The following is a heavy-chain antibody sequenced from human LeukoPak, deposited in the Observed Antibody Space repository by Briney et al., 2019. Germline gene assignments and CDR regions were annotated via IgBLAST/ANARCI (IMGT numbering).Heavy chain of an antibody. CDR1: GGTFTSYA. D-gene: IGHD5-24*01. V-gene: IGHV1-69*13. CDR3: ARDVNGYNYDGDY. Sequence: SVKVSCKASGGTFTSYAFRWLRQAPGQGLEWMGGIIPIFGTANYAQKFQGRVTITADESTSTAYMELSSLRSEDTAVYYCARDVNGYNYDGDYWGQGTLVTVSS. J-gene: IGHJ4*02. CDR2: IIPIFGTA.